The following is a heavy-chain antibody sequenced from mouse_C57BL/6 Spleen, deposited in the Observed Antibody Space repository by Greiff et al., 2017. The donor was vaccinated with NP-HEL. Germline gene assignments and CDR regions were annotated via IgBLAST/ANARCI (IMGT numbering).Heavy chain of an antibody. CDR3: ATFYEGYYAMDY. CDR2: ISDGGSYT. V-gene: IGHV5-4*01. D-gene: IGHD2-3*01. CDR1: GFTFSSYA. J-gene: IGHJ4*01. Sequence: EVHLVESGGGLVKPGGSLKLSCAASGFTFSSYAMSWVRQTPEKRLEWVATISDGGSYTYYPDNVKGRFTISRDNAKNNLYLQMSHLKSEDTAMYYCATFYEGYYAMDYWGQGTSVTVSS.